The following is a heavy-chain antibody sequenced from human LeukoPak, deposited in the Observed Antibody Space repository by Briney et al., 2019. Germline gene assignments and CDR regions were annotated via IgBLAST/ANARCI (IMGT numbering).Heavy chain of an antibody. CDR1: GFTVSSNY. J-gene: IGHJ3*02. D-gene: IGHD1-7*01. V-gene: IGHV3-53*01. CDR2: IYSDGST. Sequence: GGSLRLSCAASGFTVSSNYMSWVRQAPGKGLEWVSIIYSDGSTYYADSVKGRFTISRDNSKNTLYLQMNSLRAEDTAVYYCAKDWAMNYDAFDIWGQGTMVTVFS. CDR3: AKDWAMNYDAFDI.